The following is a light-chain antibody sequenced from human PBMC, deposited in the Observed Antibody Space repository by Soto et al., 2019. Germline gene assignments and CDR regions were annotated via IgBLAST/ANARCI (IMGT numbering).Light chain of an antibody. CDR1: PSISIY. V-gene: IGKV1-39*01. CDR3: QQGYSTPFT. Sequence: DIQMTQSPSSLSASVGDRVTISCRASPSISIYLNWYQHKPGKAPKLLIYTASRLQSGVPSRFSGSGSGTDFTLTISSLQPEDYASYYCQQGYSTPFTFGQGTRLEIK. J-gene: IGKJ5*01. CDR2: TAS.